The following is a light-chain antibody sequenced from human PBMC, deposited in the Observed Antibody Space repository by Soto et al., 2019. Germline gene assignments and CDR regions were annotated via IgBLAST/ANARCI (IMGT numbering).Light chain of an antibody. V-gene: IGKV1-12*01. J-gene: IGKJ3*01. Sequence: DIQMTQSPSSVSASVGDRVTITFRPSQVISNWLAWYQQKPGKAPKLLIYATSSLQSGVPSRFAGSGSGTDFTLTISSLQPEDFATYYCQQTNSFPLTFGPGTKVDIK. CDR1: QVISNW. CDR3: QQTNSFPLT. CDR2: ATS.